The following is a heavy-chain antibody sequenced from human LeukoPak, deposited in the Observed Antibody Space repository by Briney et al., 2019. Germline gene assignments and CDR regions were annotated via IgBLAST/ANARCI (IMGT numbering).Heavy chain of an antibody. CDR3: AARSGSYYGSAFDY. Sequence: GGSLRLSCAASGFTFSSYAMHWVRQAPGKGLEWVAVISYDGSNKYYADSVKGRFTISRDNSKNTLYLQMNSLRAEDTAVYHCAARSGSYYGSAFDYWGQGTLVTVSS. V-gene: IGHV3-30*14. D-gene: IGHD1-26*01. J-gene: IGHJ4*02. CDR1: GFTFSSYA. CDR2: ISYDGSNK.